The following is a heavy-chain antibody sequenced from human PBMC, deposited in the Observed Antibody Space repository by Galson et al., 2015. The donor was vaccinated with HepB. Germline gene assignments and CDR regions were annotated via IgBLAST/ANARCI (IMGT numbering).Heavy chain of an antibody. CDR3: ARRIRSSITMVRGVIINGMDV. Sequence: QSGAEVKKPGESLRISCKGSGYSFTSYWISWVRQMPGKGLEWMGRIDPSDSYTNYSPSFQGHVTISADKSISTAYLQWSSLKASDTAMYYCARRIRSSITMVRGVIINGMDVWGQGTTVTVSS. V-gene: IGHV5-10-1*01. CDR1: GYSFTSYW. J-gene: IGHJ6*02. D-gene: IGHD3-10*01. CDR2: IDPSDSYT.